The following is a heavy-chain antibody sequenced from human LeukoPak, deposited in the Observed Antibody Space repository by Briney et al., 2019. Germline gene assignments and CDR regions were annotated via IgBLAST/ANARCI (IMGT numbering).Heavy chain of an antibody. V-gene: IGHV1-24*01. CDR2: FDPDDGET. CDR1: GYTLPELS. D-gene: IGHD6-19*01. Sequence: GASVKVSCKVSGYTLPELSMHWVRQAPGKGLEWMGGFDPDDGETIYAQKFQGRVTMTEDTSTDTAYMELSSLRSVDTAVYYCATGAYACGWYGKYYFDYWGQGTLVTVSS. CDR3: ATGAYACGWYGKYYFDY. J-gene: IGHJ4*02.